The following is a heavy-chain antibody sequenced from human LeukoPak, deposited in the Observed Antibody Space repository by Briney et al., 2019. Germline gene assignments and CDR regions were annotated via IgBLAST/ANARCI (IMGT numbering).Heavy chain of an antibody. CDR2: ISWNSGSI. V-gene: IGHV3-9*03. CDR3: AKDVYSSFRAVTFDI. J-gene: IGHJ3*02. D-gene: IGHD6-6*01. Sequence: SGGSLRLSCAASGFTFSSYEMNWVRQAPGKGLEWVSGISWNSGSIGYADSVKGRFTISRDNAKNSLYLQMNSLRAEDMALYYCAKDVYSSFRAVTFDIWGQGTMVTVSS. CDR1: GFTFSSYE.